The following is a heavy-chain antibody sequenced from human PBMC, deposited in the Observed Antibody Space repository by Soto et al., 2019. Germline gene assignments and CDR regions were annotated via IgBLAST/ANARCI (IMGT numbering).Heavy chain of an antibody. V-gene: IGHV3-11*03. D-gene: IGHD3-22*01. Sequence: GRSVRLSCAASGFTFSDYYMSWIRQAPGKGLEWVSYISSSSSYTNYADSVKGRFTISRDNAKNSLYLQMNSLRAEDTAVYYCARSMAGCDDQPYHYAYSGQGTLDPGSA. CDR2: ISSSSSYT. CDR3: ARSMAGCDDQPYHYAY. CDR1: GFTFSDYY. J-gene: IGHJ4*01.